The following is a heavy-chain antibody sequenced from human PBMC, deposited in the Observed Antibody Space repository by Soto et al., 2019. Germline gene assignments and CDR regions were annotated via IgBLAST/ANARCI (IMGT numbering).Heavy chain of an antibody. CDR3: ARVNVLLWFGELFGNNWFDP. Sequence: EVQLVESGGGLVQPGGSLRLSCAASGFTFSSYWMSWVRQAPGKGLEWVANIKQDGSEKYYVDSVKGRFTISRDNAKNSLYLQMNSLRAEDTAVYYCARVNVLLWFGELFGNNWFDPWGQGTLVTVSS. J-gene: IGHJ5*02. V-gene: IGHV3-7*01. D-gene: IGHD3-10*01. CDR2: IKQDGSEK. CDR1: GFTFSSYW.